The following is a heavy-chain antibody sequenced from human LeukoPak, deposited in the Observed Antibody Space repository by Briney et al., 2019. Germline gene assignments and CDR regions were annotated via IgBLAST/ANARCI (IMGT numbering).Heavy chain of an antibody. CDR2: MSYSGST. J-gene: IGHJ4*02. CDR3: ASETYSSSCGSCYD. CDR1: AGSISSYY. Sequence: SETLSLTCTVSAGSISSYYWSWLRQPPGKGLEWIGYMSYSGSTNYNPSLESRVTISLDMSKNQFSLKLTSVTAADTAVYYCASETYSSSCGSCYDWGQGTLVTVSS. V-gene: IGHV4-59*01. D-gene: IGHD2-15*01.